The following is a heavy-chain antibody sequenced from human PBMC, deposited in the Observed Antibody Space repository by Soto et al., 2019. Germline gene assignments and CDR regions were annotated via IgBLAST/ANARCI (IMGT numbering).Heavy chain of an antibody. CDR3: ARSGRINSAPSMDS. J-gene: IGHJ6*02. Sequence: SQQISGPRSGHSLTDYVSDWVRQLPGKGREWMGRIDPGDSYTNYSPSCQGHGTISAEKSIRSAYLQWSSLKASDTAIYYCARSGRINSAPSMDSWCQGATV. V-gene: IGHV5-10-1*01. CDR2: IDPGDSYT. CDR1: GHSLTDYV. D-gene: IGHD2-21*01.